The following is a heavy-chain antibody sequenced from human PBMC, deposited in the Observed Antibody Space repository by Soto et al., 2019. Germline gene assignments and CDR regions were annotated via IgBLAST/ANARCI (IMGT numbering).Heavy chain of an antibody. CDR1: GFTFTRYS. CDR2: ISGSGSTI. CDR3: AREVVVFGVIIPTPMYV. J-gene: IGHJ6*02. V-gene: IGHV3-48*04. Sequence: LRLSCAASGFTFTRYSMNWVRQAPGKGLEWVSYISGSGSTIYYADSVKGRFTISRDNAKDSLYLQMNSLRAEDTAVYYCAREVVVFGVIIPTPMYVWGQGTTVTVSS. D-gene: IGHD3-22*01.